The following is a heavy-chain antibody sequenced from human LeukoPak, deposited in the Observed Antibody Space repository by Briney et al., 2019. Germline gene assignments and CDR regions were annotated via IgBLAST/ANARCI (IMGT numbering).Heavy chain of an antibody. Sequence: ASVKVSCKASGYTFTSYAVIWMRQAPGQGLEWMGWINTNTGNPTYAQGFIGRFVFSLDTSVSTAYLQISSLKAEDTAVYYCARGRGAAVGTNYYFDYWGQGTLVTVSS. D-gene: IGHD6-13*01. CDR1: GYTFTSYA. CDR3: ARGRGAAVGTNYYFDY. J-gene: IGHJ4*02. CDR2: INTNTGNP. V-gene: IGHV7-4-1*02.